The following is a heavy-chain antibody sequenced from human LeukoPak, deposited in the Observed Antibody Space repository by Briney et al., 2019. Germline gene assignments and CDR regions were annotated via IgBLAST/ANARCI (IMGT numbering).Heavy chain of an antibody. CDR3: AKDLDYGGSSDAFDI. V-gene: IGHV3-30*18. CDR1: GFTFSSYG. J-gene: IGHJ3*02. Sequence: GRSLRLSCAASGFTFSSYGMHWVRQAPGKGLEWVAVISYDGSNKYYADSVKGRFTISRDNSKNTLYLQMNSLRAEDTAVYYCAKDLDYGGSSDAFDIWGQGTMVTVSS. D-gene: IGHD4-23*01. CDR2: ISYDGSNK.